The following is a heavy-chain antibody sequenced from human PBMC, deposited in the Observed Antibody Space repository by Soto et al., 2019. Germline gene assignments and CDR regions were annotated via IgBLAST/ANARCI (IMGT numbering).Heavy chain of an antibody. CDR1: GVTFSSHA. V-gene: IGHV3-23*01. J-gene: IGHJ4*02. Sequence: WSLRLSCEASGVTFSSHAMSWVRQGPGKGLEWVSSISGGGDKTFYTDSVKGRFTISRDNSKNTLYLEMSSLRAEDTAVYYCARQGSGDSYGSFDYWGQKTLVTVSS. CDR3: ARQGSGDSYGSFDY. CDR2: ISGGGDKT. D-gene: IGHD5-18*01.